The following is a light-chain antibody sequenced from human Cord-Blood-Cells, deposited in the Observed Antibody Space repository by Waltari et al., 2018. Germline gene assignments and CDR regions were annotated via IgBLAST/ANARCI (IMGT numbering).Light chain of an antibody. CDR2: DAS. CDR3: QQYDNLPYT. J-gene: IGKJ2*01. CDR1: QDISNY. V-gene: IGKV1-33*01. Sequence: DIQMTQSPSSLSDSLGAKVTITCQASQDISNYLNWYQQKPGKAPKLLIYDASNLETGVPSRFSGSGSGTDFTFTISSLQPEDIATYYCQQYDNLPYTFGQGTKLEIK.